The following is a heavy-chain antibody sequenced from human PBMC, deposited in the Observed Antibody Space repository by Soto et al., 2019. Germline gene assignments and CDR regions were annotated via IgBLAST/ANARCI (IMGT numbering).Heavy chain of an antibody. J-gene: IGHJ4*02. D-gene: IGHD2-2*02. CDR3: ARDQGYCSSTRCYSDYFAY. V-gene: IGHV3-7*03. CDR2: IKQDGSEK. Sequence: GGPLRLSCAASGFTFSSYWMSWVRQAPGKGLEWVANIKQDGSEKYYVDSVKGRFTISRDNAKNSLYLQMNSLRAEDTAVYYCARDQGYCSSTRCYSDYFAYWGQGTLVTVSS. CDR1: GFTFSSYW.